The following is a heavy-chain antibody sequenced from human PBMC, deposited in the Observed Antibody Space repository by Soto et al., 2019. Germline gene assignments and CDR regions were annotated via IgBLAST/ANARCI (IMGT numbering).Heavy chain of an antibody. J-gene: IGHJ3*02. CDR2: ISWNSGSI. Sequence: GGSLRLSCAASGFTFDDYAMHWVRQAPGKGLEWVSGISWNSGSIGYADSVKGRFTISRDNAKNSLYLQMNSLRAEDTALYYCAKDMGVIQLWRGNAFDIWGQGTMVTVSS. D-gene: IGHD5-18*01. CDR1: GFTFDDYA. CDR3: AKDMGVIQLWRGNAFDI. V-gene: IGHV3-9*01.